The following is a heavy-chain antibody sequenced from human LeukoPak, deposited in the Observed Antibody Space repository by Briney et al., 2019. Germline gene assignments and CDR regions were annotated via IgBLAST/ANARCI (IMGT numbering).Heavy chain of an antibody. D-gene: IGHD1-26*01. Sequence: SETLSLTCTVSGGSISSSSYYWGWIRQPPGKGLEWIGSINYSGSTYYNPSLESRVTISVDTSKNQFSLKLSSVTAADTAVYYCARDQEGELLGLFDYWAREPWSPSPQ. V-gene: IGHV4-39*07. J-gene: IGHJ4*02. CDR3: ARDQEGELLGLFDY. CDR1: GGSISSSSYY. CDR2: INYSGST.